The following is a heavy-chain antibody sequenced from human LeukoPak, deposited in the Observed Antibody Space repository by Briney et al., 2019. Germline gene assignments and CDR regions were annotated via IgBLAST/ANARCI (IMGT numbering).Heavy chain of an antibody. J-gene: IGHJ6*02. V-gene: IGHV1-8*01. CDR1: GYTFTSYD. D-gene: IGHD5-12*01. CDR3: ARNHGPVVATTYCYYYYGMDV. CDR2: MNPNSGNT. Sequence: EASVKVSCKASGYTFTSYDINWVRQATGQGLEWMGWMNPNSGNTGYAQKFQGRVTMTRNTSISTAYMELSSLRSEDTAVYYCARNHGPVVATTYCYYYYGMDVWGQGTTVTVSS.